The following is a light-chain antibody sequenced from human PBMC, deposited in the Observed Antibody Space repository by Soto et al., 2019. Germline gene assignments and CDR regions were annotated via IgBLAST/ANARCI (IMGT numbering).Light chain of an antibody. V-gene: IGKV3-20*01. CDR1: QSIITNY. CDR3: QQYGTSPPGT. J-gene: IGKJ1*01. CDR2: AAS. Sequence: EIVLTQSPGTLSLSPGERATLSCRASQSIITNYLAWYRQKPGQAPRLLIYAASSRATGIPDRFSGSGSGTDFTLTISRLEPEDFAAYYRQQYGTSPPGTFGQGTKVDIK.